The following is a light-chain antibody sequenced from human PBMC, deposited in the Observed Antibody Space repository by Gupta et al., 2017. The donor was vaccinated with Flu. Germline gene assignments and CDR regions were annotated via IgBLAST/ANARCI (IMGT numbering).Light chain of an antibody. J-gene: IGLJ3*02. CDR2: EDD. CDR3: QSYDAANQGV. CDR1: SGSIVRNY. V-gene: IGLV6-57*01. Sequence: VTNAGTRSSGSIVRNYGQWYQQRPGRSPTTVIVEDDRRPSGVPDRFSSATDSASNAAFPTISGLKTEDEAYYYCQSYDAANQGVFGGGTKLTVL.